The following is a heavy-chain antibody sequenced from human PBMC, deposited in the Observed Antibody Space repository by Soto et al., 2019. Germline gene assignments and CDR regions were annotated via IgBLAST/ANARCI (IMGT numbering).Heavy chain of an antibody. D-gene: IGHD6-19*01. CDR1: GAFISSYF. Sequence: QVQLQESGPGLVEPSETLSLTCTVSGAFISSYFWTWIRQPAGKGLDWIGRISTSGTTNYNPSLESRVTMSVDTSKNHFSLNLSSVTAADTAVYYCAREAGPDRWFDPWGQGTLVTVSS. CDR2: ISTSGTT. V-gene: IGHV4-4*07. J-gene: IGHJ5*02. CDR3: AREAGPDRWFDP.